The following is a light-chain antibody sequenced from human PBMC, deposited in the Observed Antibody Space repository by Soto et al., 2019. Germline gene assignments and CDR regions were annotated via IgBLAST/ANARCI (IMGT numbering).Light chain of an antibody. Sequence: DIQMTQSPSSLSASVGDRVTITCRASQSISSYLNWYQQKPGKAPKLLIYAASSLQSGVPSRFSGSGSGTDFTLTISSLQPEDFATYYCQQSFRGFGGGTKVEIK. CDR3: QQSFRG. J-gene: IGKJ4*01. V-gene: IGKV1-39*01. CDR2: AAS. CDR1: QSISSY.